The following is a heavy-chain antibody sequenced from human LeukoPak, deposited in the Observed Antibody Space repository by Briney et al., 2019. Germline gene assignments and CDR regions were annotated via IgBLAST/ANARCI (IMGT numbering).Heavy chain of an antibody. Sequence: PSETLSLTCTVSGGSISSGGYYWSWIRQPAGKGLEWIGRIYTSGSTNYNPSLKSRVTMSVDTSKNQFSLKLSSVTAADTAVYYCAAEGHDAFDIWGQGTMVTVSS. J-gene: IGHJ3*02. CDR1: GGSISSGGYY. V-gene: IGHV4-61*02. CDR3: AAEGHDAFDI. CDR2: IYTSGST.